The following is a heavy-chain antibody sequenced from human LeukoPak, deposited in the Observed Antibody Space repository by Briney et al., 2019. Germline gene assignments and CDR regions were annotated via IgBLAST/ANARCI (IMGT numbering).Heavy chain of an antibody. CDR1: GGSISPYY. V-gene: IGHV4-59*08. CDR3: SRFMTTVTTLGIAKYFDY. D-gene: IGHD4-17*01. CDR2: LYYSGST. Sequence: SETLSLTCTVSGGSISPYYWSWIRQPPGKGLEGIVNLYYSGSTNYNPSLKSRVTISVDTSKSKFSLKMISLTPADTSADYCSRFMTTVTTLGIAKYFDYWGQGPLVTVPS. J-gene: IGHJ4*02.